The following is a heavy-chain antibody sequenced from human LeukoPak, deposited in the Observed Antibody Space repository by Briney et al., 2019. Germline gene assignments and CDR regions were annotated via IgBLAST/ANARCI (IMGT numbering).Heavy chain of an antibody. J-gene: IGHJ3*02. Sequence: PGGSLRLSCATSGFTVSNNYMSWVRQAPGKGLEWVSVIYTGGTTYYVDSVKGRFTISRDNSKNTLSLQMNSLRVQDTAVYYCARPAHWLHAFDIWGQGTMVTVSS. CDR3: ARPAHWLHAFDI. CDR1: GFTVSNNY. CDR2: IYTGGTT. V-gene: IGHV3-53*01. D-gene: IGHD5-12*01.